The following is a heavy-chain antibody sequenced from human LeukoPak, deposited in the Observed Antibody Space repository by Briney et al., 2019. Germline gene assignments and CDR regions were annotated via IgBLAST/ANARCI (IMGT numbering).Heavy chain of an antibody. J-gene: IGHJ3*02. CDR1: GYTFTGYY. V-gene: IGHV1-2*02. Sequence: ASVKVSCKGSGYTFTGYYMHWVRQAPGQGLEWMGWINPNSGGTKYSQKFQGKVALTRDTFTTTAYMDLSRLRSDDTAVYYCARWWHYYDRCGYYPANPYAFEIGGQETMVTVSS. CDR2: INPNSGGT. D-gene: IGHD3-22*01. CDR3: ARWWHYYDRCGYYPANPYAFEI.